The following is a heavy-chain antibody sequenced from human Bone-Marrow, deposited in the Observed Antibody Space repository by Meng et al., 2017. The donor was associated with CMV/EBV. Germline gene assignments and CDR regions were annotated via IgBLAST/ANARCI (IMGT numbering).Heavy chain of an antibody. CDR3: ASAAGTGGLDY. J-gene: IGHJ4*02. V-gene: IGHV4-34*01. CDR2: INHSGST. Sequence: SETLSLTCAVYGGSFSGYYWSWIRQPPGKGLEWIGEINHSGSTNYNPSLKSRVTISVDKSKNQFSLKLSSVTAADTAVYYCASAAGTGGLDYWGQGTLVTVSS. CDR1: GGSFSGYY.